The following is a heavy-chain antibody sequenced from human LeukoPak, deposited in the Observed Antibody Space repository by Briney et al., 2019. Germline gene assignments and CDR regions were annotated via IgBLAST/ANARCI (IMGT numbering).Heavy chain of an antibody. CDR2: IWYDGTNK. D-gene: IGHD4-17*01. CDR3: ARATVTRWFDP. Sequence: GGSLRLSCAASGFTFSSYGMHWVRQAPGKGLEWVAVIWYDGTNKYYADSVKGRFTISRDNSKNTLYLQMNSLRAEYTAVYYCARATVTRWFDPWGQGTLVTVSS. V-gene: IGHV3-33*01. J-gene: IGHJ5*02. CDR1: GFTFSSYG.